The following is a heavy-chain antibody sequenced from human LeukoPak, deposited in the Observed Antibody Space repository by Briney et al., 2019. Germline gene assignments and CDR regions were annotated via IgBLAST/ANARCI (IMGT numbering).Heavy chain of an antibody. CDR1: GYSISSGYY. Sequence: PSETLSLTCSVSGYSISSGYYWGWIRQPPGKGLEWIGSIYHSGNAYYNPSLKSRVTISVDTSKNQFSLKLTSVTAADTAFYYCARRFATYSSSWDCWGQGTLVTVSS. J-gene: IGHJ4*02. CDR2: IYHSGNA. D-gene: IGHD6-13*01. CDR3: ARRFATYSSSWDC. V-gene: IGHV4-38-2*01.